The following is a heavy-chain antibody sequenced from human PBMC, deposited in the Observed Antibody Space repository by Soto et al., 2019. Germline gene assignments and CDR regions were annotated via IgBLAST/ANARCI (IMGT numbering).Heavy chain of an antibody. V-gene: IGHV1-8*01. J-gene: IGHJ6*02. D-gene: IGHD6-13*01. CDR2: MNPNSGNT. CDR1: GYTFTSYD. Sequence: QVQLVQSGAEVKKPGASVKVSCKASGYTFTSYDINWVRQATGQGLEWMGWMNPNSGNTGYAQKFQGRVTMTRNTYISTDYMELSSLRSDETAVYYCASRYLGSSSWFRSQMDVWGQGTTVTVSS. CDR3: ASRYLGSSSWFRSQMDV.